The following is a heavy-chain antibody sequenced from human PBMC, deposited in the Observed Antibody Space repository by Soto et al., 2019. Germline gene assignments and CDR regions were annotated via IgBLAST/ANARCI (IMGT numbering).Heavy chain of an antibody. CDR3: AKSERRKVVVAARSYEYYGMDV. CDR1: GFPFSIYA. J-gene: IGHJ6*02. V-gene: IGHV3-23*01. Sequence: PGGSLRLSCAASGFPFSIYAMSLVRQSPGKGLEWVSSISVSGGSTYYADSVKGRFTISRDNSKNTLYLQMNSLRAEDTAVYYCAKSERRKVVVAARSYEYYGMDVWGQGTKVTVSS. CDR2: ISVSGGST. D-gene: IGHD2-15*01.